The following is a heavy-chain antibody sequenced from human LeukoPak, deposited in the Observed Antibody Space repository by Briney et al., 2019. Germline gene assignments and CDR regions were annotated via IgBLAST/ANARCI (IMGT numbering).Heavy chain of an antibody. V-gene: IGHV5-51*01. D-gene: IGHD3-10*01. CDR1: GYSFTSYW. CDR2: IYPGDSDT. J-gene: IGHJ3*02. CDR3: ASATYSSGIHWWDAFDI. Sequence: GESLKISCKGSGYSFTSYWIGWVRQMPGKGLEWMGIIYPGDSDTRYSPSFQGQVTISADKSISTAYLQWSSLKASDTAMYYCASATYSSGIHWWDAFDIWGQGTMVTVSS.